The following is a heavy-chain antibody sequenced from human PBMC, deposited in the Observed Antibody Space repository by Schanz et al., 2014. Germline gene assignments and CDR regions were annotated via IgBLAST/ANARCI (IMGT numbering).Heavy chain of an antibody. CDR3: AGAFDSSGYYFDY. J-gene: IGHJ4*02. D-gene: IGHD3-22*01. Sequence: QVQLVQSGDEVKKPGASVKVSCKASGYTFTSDSMHWVRQAPGQGLEWMGMINPSVRGTHFAREFQGRVTVTSDTSTSTVYMELSGLRSEDTAVYYCAGAFDSSGYYFDYWGQGTLXTVSS. CDR2: INPSVRGT. CDR1: GYTFTSDS. V-gene: IGHV1-46*03.